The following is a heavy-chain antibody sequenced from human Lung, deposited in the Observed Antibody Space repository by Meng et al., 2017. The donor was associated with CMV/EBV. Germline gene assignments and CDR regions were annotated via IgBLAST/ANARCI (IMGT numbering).Heavy chain of an antibody. CDR2: ITASGGST. CDR1: GFTFSNFA. Sequence: ESXKISXAASGFTFSNFAMSWVRLPPGKGLQWVSPITASGGSTYYADSVKGRFTVSRDNSKSTLYLQMNSLRAEDTAIYYCAKAYSSSWYRENYDYWGQGXLVTVSS. CDR3: AKAYSSSWYRENYDY. V-gene: IGHV3-23*01. D-gene: IGHD6-13*01. J-gene: IGHJ4*02.